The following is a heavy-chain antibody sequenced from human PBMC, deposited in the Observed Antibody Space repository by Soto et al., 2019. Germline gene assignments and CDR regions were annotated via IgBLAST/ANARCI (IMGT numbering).Heavy chain of an antibody. J-gene: IGHJ5*02. D-gene: IGHD5-12*01. CDR2: ISYDGSNK. V-gene: IGHV3-30-3*01. CDR3: ARDSGYSGYDPIWFDP. Sequence: GGSLRLSCAASGFPFSSYAMHWVRQAPGKGLEWVAVISYDGSNKYYADSVKGRFTISRDNSKNTLYLQMNSLRAEDTAVYYCARDSGYSGYDPIWFDPWGQGTLVTVSS. CDR1: GFPFSSYA.